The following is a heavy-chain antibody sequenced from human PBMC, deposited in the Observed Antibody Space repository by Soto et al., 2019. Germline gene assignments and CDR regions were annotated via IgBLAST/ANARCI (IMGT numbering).Heavy chain of an antibody. J-gene: IGHJ6*02. V-gene: IGHV2-5*02. CDR2: IYWDDDK. CDR3: AHVLVVVANYGMDV. D-gene: IGHD2-15*01. CDR1: GFSLSTSGVG. Sequence: QITLKESGPTLVKPTQTLTLTCTFSGFSLSTSGVGVGWIRQPPGKALEWLTLIYWDDDKRYSPSLTSRLTITNDPSKNQVVLTMTNTDPMDTATYYCAHVLVVVANYGMDVWGQGTTVTVSS.